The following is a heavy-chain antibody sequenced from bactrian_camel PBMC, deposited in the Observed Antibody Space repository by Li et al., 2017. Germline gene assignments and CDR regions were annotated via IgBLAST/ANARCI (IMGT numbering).Heavy chain of an antibody. V-gene: IGHV3S1*01. J-gene: IGHJ6*01. CDR2: IDTAHHDGSI. CDR1: GYTYSSHC. CDR3: ATDGLAGPDPFGY. D-gene: IGHD6*01. Sequence: HVQLVESGGGSVQAGGSLRLTCVASGYTYSSHCMGWFRQAPGKEREAVASIDTAHHDGSISYADSVKGRFTISQDNAKNTLYLQINSLKSEDTALYYCATDGLAGPDPFGYWGQGTQVTVS.